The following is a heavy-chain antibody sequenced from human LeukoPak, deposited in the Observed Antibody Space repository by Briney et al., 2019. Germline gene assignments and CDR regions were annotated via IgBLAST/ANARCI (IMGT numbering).Heavy chain of an antibody. CDR2: IYYSGST. CDR1: GGSISSGDYY. J-gene: IGHJ4*02. Sequence: PSQTLSLTCTVSGGSISSGDYYWSWTRQPPGKGLEWIGYIYYSGSTYYNPSLKSRVTISVDTSKNQFSLKLSSVTAADTAVYYCARYHYYDSSGYTYYFDYWGQGTLVTVSS. CDR3: ARYHYYDSSGYTYYFDY. D-gene: IGHD3-22*01. V-gene: IGHV4-30-4*08.